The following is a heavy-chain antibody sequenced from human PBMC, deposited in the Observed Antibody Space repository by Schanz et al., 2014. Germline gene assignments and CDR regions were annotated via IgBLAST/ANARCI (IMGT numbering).Heavy chain of an antibody. V-gene: IGHV3-48*01. CDR3: AKGRFGELSAFDI. CDR2: ITYNGGTI. D-gene: IGHD3-10*01. CDR1: GITFSSHS. J-gene: IGHJ3*02. Sequence: EVQLVESGGGLVQPGGSLRLSCAASGITFSSHSFNWVRQAPGKGLEWISYITYNGGTIYYADSVKGRFTISGDSSKYTVYLQMNSLRAEDTAVYYCAKGRFGELSAFDIWGQGTMVTVSS.